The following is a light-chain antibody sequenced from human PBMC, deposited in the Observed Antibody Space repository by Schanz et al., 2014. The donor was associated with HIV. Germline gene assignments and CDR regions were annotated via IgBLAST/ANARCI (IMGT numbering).Light chain of an antibody. CDR2: GYS. CDR1: SSNIGNNY. Sequence: QSVLTQPPSVSAAPGQKVTISCYGTSSNIGNNYVSWYQQLPGTAPKLLIFGYSNRPSGVPDRFSGSKSDSSASLTITGLQPEDEADYYCQSFDGSLGGVLFGGGTKLTVL. CDR3: QSFDGSLGGVL. V-gene: IGLV1-40*02. J-gene: IGLJ3*02.